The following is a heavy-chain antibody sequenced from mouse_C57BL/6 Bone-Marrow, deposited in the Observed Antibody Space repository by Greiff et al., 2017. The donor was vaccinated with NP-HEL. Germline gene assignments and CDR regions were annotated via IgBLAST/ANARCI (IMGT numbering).Heavy chain of an antibody. CDR2: IYYSGTI. V-gene: IGHV3-5*01. J-gene: IGHJ2*01. CDR3: AREGPYYGHLYFDY. CDR1: GISITTGNYR. Sequence: VQLKESGPGLVKPSQTVFLTCTVTGISITTGNYRWSWIRQFPGNKLEWIGYIYYSGTITYNPSLTSRTTITRDTPKNQFFLEMNSLTAEDTATYYCAREGPYYGHLYFDYWGQGTTLTVSS. D-gene: IGHD1-2*01.